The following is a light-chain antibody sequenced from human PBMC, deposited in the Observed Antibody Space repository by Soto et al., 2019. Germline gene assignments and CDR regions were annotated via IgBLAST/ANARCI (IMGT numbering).Light chain of an antibody. V-gene: IGLV2-11*01. CDR1: SSDIGGYNY. CDR3: CSYAGSFTLAV. J-gene: IGLJ7*01. Sequence: QSALTQPRSVSGSPGQSVTISCTGTSSDIGGYNYVSWYQQYPGKAPKLMIYDVNKRPSGVPDRFSGSKSDNTASLTISGLQAEDEADYYCCSYAGSFTLAVFGGGTQLTVL. CDR2: DVN.